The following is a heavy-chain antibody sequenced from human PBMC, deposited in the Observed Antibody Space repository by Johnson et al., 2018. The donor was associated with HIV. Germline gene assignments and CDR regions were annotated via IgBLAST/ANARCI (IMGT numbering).Heavy chain of an antibody. CDR3: ARDPELDYFDNRAFDI. J-gene: IGHJ3*02. V-gene: IGHV3-30*02. CDR1: GFTFSSYG. Sequence: QVQLVESGGGVVQPGGSLRLSCAASGFTFSSYGMHWVRQAPGKGLEWVAFIRYDGSNKYYADSVKGRFTISRDNVKNSLYLQMNSLRAEDTAVYYCARDPELDYFDNRAFDIWGQGTMVTVSS. CDR2: IRYDGSNK. D-gene: IGHD3-22*01.